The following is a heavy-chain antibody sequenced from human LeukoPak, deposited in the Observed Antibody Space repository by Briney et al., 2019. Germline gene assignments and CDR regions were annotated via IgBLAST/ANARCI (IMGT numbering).Heavy chain of an antibody. V-gene: IGHV3-21*01. J-gene: IGHJ3*02. Sequence: GGSLRLSCAASGFTFSSYSMNWVRQAPGKGLEWVSSISSSSSYIYYADSVKGRFTISRDNAKSSLYLQMNSLRAEDTAVYYCARDRTNFDYGDYEGAFDIWGQGTMVTVSS. CDR3: ARDRTNFDYGDYEGAFDI. CDR1: GFTFSSYS. CDR2: ISSSSSYI. D-gene: IGHD4-17*01.